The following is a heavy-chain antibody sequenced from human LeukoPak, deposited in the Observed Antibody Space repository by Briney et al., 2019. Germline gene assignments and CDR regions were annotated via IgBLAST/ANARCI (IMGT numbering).Heavy chain of an antibody. CDR1: GFTFSNAW. D-gene: IGHD3-10*01. CDR3: TTEEVPITMVPWHAFDI. CDR2: IKSKTDGGTT. J-gene: IGHJ3*02. Sequence: GGSLRLSCAASGFTFSNAWMSWVRQAPGKGLEWVGRIKSKTDGGTTDYAAPVKGRFTISRDDSKNTLYLQMNSLKTEDTAVYYCTTEEVPITMVPWHAFDIWGQGTMVTVSS. V-gene: IGHV3-15*01.